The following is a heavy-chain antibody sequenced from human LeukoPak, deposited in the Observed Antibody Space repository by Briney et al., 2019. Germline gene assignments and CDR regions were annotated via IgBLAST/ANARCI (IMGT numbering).Heavy chain of an antibody. CDR2: IYPGDSHT. CDR3: ARLPDRSGYYSHDFSYYMDV. V-gene: IGHV5-51*01. D-gene: IGHD3-22*01. CDR1: GYSFTNYW. Sequence: GESLKISCTGSGYSFTNYWIGWVRQMPGKGLEWMGNIYPGDSHTKYSPSLQGQIIISADKSISTAYLQWSSLKASDTAMYYCARLPDRSGYYSHDFSYYMDVWGKGTAVTVS. J-gene: IGHJ6*03.